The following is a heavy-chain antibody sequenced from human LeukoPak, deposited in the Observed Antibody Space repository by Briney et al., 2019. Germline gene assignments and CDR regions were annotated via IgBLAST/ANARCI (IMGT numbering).Heavy chain of an antibody. CDR2: IIPIFGTA. Sequence: SVKVSCKASGGTFSSYAISWVRQAPGQGLEWMGGIIPIFGTANYAQKFQGRVTITADKSTSTAYMELSSLRSEDTAVCYCARAPRGGYCSSTSCHLFDYWGQGTLVTVSS. J-gene: IGHJ4*02. V-gene: IGHV1-69*06. CDR1: GGTFSSYA. D-gene: IGHD2-2*01. CDR3: ARAPRGGYCSSTSCHLFDY.